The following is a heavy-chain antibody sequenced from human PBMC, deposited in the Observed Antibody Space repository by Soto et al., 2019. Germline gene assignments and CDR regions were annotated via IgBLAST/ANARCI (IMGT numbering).Heavy chain of an antibody. J-gene: IGHJ4*02. V-gene: IGHV3-15*01. D-gene: IGHD6-13*01. Sequence: EVQLVESGGGLVKPGGSPRLSCAVSGFTFSNVWMSWVRQAPGKGLAWVGRIKSTTDGGSTDYAAPVEGRFTISKDDSKNTLYLHMNSLKTEDTAVYYCATEAAAGGGFDSWGQGTQVTVSS. CDR2: IKSTTDGGST. CDR1: GFTFSNVW. CDR3: ATEAAAGGGFDS.